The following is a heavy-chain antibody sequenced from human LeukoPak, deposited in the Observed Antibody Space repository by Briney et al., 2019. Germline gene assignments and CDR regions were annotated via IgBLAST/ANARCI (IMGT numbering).Heavy chain of an antibody. CDR2: ICGRGGNT. V-gene: IGHV3-23*01. D-gene: IGHD2-15*01. CDR1: GFTLTSYA. CDR3: AKGSGDSCFSPLDS. J-gene: IGHJ4*02. Sequence: GGSLRLSCAASGFTLTSYAMSWVRQAPGKGLEWVSLICGRGGNTYYADSVKGRFTISRDNSKNTLSLQMNGLRAEDTAVYYCAKGSGDSCFSPLDSWGQGTLVTVSS.